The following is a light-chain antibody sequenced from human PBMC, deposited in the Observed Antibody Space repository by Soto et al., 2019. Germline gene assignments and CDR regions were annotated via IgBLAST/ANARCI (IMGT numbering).Light chain of an antibody. CDR2: DVS. J-gene: IGLJ2*01. Sequence: QSALTQPASVSGSPGQSITISCTGTSSDVGGYNYVSWYQQHPGKAPKLMIYDVSNGPSGVSNRFSGSKSVNTASLTISGLQAEDEADYYCSSYKSSSVVFGGGTKLTV. V-gene: IGLV2-14*01. CDR3: SSYKSSSVV. CDR1: SSDVGGYNY.